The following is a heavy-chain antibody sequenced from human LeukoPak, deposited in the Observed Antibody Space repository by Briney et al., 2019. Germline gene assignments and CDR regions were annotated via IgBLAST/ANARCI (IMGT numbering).Heavy chain of an antibody. J-gene: IGHJ4*02. CDR2: ISGSGGST. V-gene: IGHV3-23*01. CDR1: GVSFRSEA. CDR3: AKDLYDRPYYFDY. D-gene: IGHD3-22*01. Sequence: GDSLILSWADSGVSFRSEAMGWVRQATGKGLEWVSAISGSGGSTYYADSVKGRFTISRDNSKNTLYLQMNSLRAEDTAVYYCAKDLYDRPYYFDYWGQGTLVTVSS.